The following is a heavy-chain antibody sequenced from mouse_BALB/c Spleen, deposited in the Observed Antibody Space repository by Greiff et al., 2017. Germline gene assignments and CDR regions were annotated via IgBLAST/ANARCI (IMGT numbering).Heavy chain of an antibody. Sequence: EVMLVESGGGLVQPGGSRKLSCAASGFTFSSFGMHWVRQAPEKGLEWVAYISSGSSTIYYADTVKGRFTISRANPKNTLFLQMTSLRSEDTAMYYCATGKVAWFAYWGQGTLVTVSA. D-gene: IGHD4-1*01. J-gene: IGHJ3*01. CDR3: ATGKVAWFAY. CDR1: GFTFSSFG. V-gene: IGHV5-17*02. CDR2: ISSGSSTI.